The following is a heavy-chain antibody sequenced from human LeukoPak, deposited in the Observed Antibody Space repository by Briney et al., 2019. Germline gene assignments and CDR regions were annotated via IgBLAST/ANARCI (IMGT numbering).Heavy chain of an antibody. J-gene: IGHJ4*02. CDR2: IKQDGSEK. Sequence: GGSLRLSCAASGFTFSSYWMSWVCQAPGKGLEWVANIKQDGSEKYYVDSVKGRFTISRDNAKNSLFLQMNSLRAEDTAVYYCASVFRGKAGPDYWGQGTLVTVSS. V-gene: IGHV3-7*03. CDR1: GFTFSSYW. D-gene: IGHD6-19*01. CDR3: ASVFRGKAGPDY.